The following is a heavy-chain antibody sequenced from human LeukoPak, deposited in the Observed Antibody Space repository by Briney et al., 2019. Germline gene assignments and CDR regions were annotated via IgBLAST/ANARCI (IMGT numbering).Heavy chain of an antibody. CDR2: IYYSGST. D-gene: IGHD5-12*01. CDR3: ARSGYSGYDYAFDY. J-gene: IGHJ4*02. V-gene: IGHV4-59*01. CDR1: GGSISSYY. Sequence: PSETLSLTCTVSGGSISSYYWSWIRQPPGKGLECIGYIYYSGSTNYNPSLKSRVTISGDTSKNQFSLKLSSVTAADTAVYYCARSGYSGYDYAFDYWGPGTLVTVSS.